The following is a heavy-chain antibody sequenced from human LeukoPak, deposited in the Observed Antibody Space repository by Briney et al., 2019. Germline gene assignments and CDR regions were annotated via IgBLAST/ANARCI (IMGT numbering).Heavy chain of an antibody. V-gene: IGHV3-48*03. CDR1: GFTFSSYE. D-gene: IGHD3-3*01. J-gene: IGHJ4*02. Sequence: GGSLRLSCAASGFTFSSYEMNWVRQAPGKGLEWVSYISSSGSTIYYADSVKGRFTISRDNAKNSLYLQMNSLRAEDTAVYYCARASTIFGAVNPAFDYWGQGTLVTVSS. CDR3: ARASTIFGAVNPAFDY. CDR2: ISSSGSTI.